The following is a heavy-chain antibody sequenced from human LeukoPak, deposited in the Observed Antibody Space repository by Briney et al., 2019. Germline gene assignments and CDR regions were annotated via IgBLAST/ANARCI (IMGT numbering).Heavy chain of an antibody. CDR1: GGSISSGSYY. V-gene: IGHV4-61*02. CDR2: IYTSGST. CDR3: ARGVNNWNIDVFDI. Sequence: PSETLSLTCTVSGGSISSGSYYWSWIRQPAGEGLEWIGRIYTSGSTNYNPSLKSRVTISVDTSKNQFSLKLSSVAAAGTAVYYCARGVNNWNIDVFDIWGQGTMVTVSS. D-gene: IGHD1/OR15-1a*01. J-gene: IGHJ3*02.